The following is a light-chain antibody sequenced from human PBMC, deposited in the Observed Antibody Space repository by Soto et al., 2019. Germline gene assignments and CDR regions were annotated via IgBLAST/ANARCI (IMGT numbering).Light chain of an antibody. V-gene: IGLV2-14*01. CDR2: DVS. CDR3: SSYTSSSLYV. Sequence: SMLTQPASVSGSPGQSITISCTGTSSDVGGSNYVSWYQQLPGKAPKLMIYDVSDRPSGVSNRFSGSKSGNTASLTISGLQAEDEADYYCSSYTSSSLYVFGTGTKVTVL. J-gene: IGLJ1*01. CDR1: SSDVGGSNY.